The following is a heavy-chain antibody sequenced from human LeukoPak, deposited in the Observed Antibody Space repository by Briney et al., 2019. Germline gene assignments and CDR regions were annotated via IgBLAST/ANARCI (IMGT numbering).Heavy chain of an antibody. CDR1: GGSISSYY. J-gene: IGHJ3*02. CDR3: ARLYYYDSSGFLNAFDI. D-gene: IGHD3-22*01. Sequence: PSETLSLTCTVSGGSISSYYWSWIRQPPGKGLEWIGYIYYSGSTNYNPSLKSRVTISVDTSKNQFSRKLSSVTAADTAVYYCARLYYYDSSGFLNAFDIWGQGTMVTVSS. V-gene: IGHV4-59*08. CDR2: IYYSGST.